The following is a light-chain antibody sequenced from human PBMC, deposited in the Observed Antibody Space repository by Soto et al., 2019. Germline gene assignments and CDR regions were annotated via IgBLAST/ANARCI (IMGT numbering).Light chain of an antibody. V-gene: IGLV1-44*01. J-gene: IGLJ3*02. Sequence: QSVLTQPPSASGTPGQRVTISCSGSSSNIGSNTVNWYQQLPGTAPKLLIYSDNQRPSGVPDRFSGSKSGTSASLAISGLQSEDEADYYCAAWEDSLNGSNWVFGGGTKLTVL. CDR3: AAWEDSLNGSNWV. CDR1: SSNIGSNT. CDR2: SDN.